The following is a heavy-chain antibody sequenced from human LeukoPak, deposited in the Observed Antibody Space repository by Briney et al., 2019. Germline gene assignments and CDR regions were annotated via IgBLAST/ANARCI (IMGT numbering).Heavy chain of an antibody. CDR1: GGSIRSSSYY. D-gene: IGHD6-19*01. Sequence: SETLSLTCTVSGGSIRSSSYYWGWIRQPPGKGLEWIGSIYYSGSTYYNPSLKSRVTISVDTSKNQFSLKLSSVTAADTAVYYCARTGYSSGWYFRIWGQGTLVTVSS. CDR3: ARTGYSSGWYFRI. J-gene: IGHJ4*02. CDR2: IYYSGST. V-gene: IGHV4-39*01.